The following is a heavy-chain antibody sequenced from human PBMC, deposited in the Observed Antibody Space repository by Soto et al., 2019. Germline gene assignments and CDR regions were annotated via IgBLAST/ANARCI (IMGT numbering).Heavy chain of an antibody. Sequence: SVKVSCKASGFTFTSSAMQWVRQARGQRLEWIGWIVVGSGNTNYAQKFQERVTITRDMSTSTAYMELSSLRSEDTAVYYCAANRYDCSGGSCYDDAFDIWGQGTMVTVSS. CDR2: IVVGSGNT. CDR3: AANRYDCSGGSCYDDAFDI. CDR1: GFTFTSSA. J-gene: IGHJ3*02. D-gene: IGHD2-15*01. V-gene: IGHV1-58*02.